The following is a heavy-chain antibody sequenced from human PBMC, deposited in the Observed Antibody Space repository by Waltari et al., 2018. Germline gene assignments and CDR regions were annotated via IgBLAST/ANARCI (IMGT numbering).Heavy chain of an antibody. V-gene: IGHV4-39*07. CDR3: ARGSYYEGAFDI. J-gene: IGHJ3*02. CDR2: IYYSGST. D-gene: IGHD3-22*01. Sequence: QLQLQESGPGLVKPSETLSLTCTVPGGPISSSSYYWGWIRQPPGKGLEWIGSIYYSGSTYYNPSLKSRVTISVDTSKNQFSLKLSSVTAADTAVYYCARGSYYEGAFDIWGQGTMVTVSS. CDR1: GGPISSSSYY.